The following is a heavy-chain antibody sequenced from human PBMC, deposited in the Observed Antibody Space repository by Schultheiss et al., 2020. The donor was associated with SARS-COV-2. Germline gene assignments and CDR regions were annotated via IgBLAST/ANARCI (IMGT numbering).Heavy chain of an antibody. CDR3: ARHYDFWSGYKGPGLDV. V-gene: IGHV5-51*01. J-gene: IGHJ6*02. D-gene: IGHD3-3*01. CDR2: IDPKDSHI. CDR1: GYSFTSYW. Sequence: GESLKISCKGSGYSFTSYWLAWVRQMSGKGLEWMGIIDPKDSHIRYSPSFQGQVTISVDKSISTASLQWSSLKASDTAMYYCARHYDFWSGYKGPGLDVWGQGTTVTVSS.